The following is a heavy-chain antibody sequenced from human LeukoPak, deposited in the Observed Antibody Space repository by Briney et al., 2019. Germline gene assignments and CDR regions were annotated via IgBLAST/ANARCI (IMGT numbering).Heavy chain of an antibody. V-gene: IGHV4-59*01. Sequence: AETLSLTCTVSGGSISSYYWSWIRQPPGKGLEWIGYIYYSGSTNYNPSLKSRVTISVDTSKNQFSLKLSSVTAADTAVYYCARGGDFWSGYPDYYFDYWGQGTLVTVSS. CDR1: GGSISSYY. CDR3: ARGGDFWSGYPDYYFDY. CDR2: IYYSGST. D-gene: IGHD3-3*01. J-gene: IGHJ4*02.